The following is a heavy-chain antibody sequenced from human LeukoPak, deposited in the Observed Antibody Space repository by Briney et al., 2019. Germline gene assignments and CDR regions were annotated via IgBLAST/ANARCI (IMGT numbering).Heavy chain of an antibody. Sequence: VASVKVSCKASGYTFTSYGISWVRQAPGQGLEWMGWISAYNGNTNYAQKLQGRVTMTTDTSTSTAYMELRSLRSDDTAVYYCARGGTVRGVMAWFDPWGQGTLVTVSS. CDR3: ARGGTVRGVMAWFDP. CDR1: GYTFTSYG. J-gene: IGHJ5*02. CDR2: ISAYNGNT. V-gene: IGHV1-18*04. D-gene: IGHD3-10*01.